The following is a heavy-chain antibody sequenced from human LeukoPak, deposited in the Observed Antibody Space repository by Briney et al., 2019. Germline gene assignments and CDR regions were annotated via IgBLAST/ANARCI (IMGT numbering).Heavy chain of an antibody. CDR1: GFTFSSYG. CDR2: IRYDGSNK. CDR3: AKDAVQWLFYYYYYMDV. V-gene: IGHV3-30*02. Sequence: GGSLRLSCAASGFTFSSYGMHWVRQAPGKGLEWVAFIRYDGSNKYYADSVKGRFTISRDNSKNTLYLQMNSLRAEDTAVYYCAKDAVQWLFYYYYYMDVWGKGTTVTISS. J-gene: IGHJ6*03. D-gene: IGHD6-19*01.